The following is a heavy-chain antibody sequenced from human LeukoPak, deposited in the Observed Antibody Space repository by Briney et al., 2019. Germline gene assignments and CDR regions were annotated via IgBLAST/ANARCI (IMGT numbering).Heavy chain of an antibody. D-gene: IGHD4-17*01. CDR2: ISGSGGST. J-gene: IGHJ5*02. CDR3: AKDWTTVTNTIWFDP. Sequence: PGGSLRLSCAASGFTVSSNYMSWVRQAPGKGLEWVSAISGSGGSTYYADSVKGRFTISRDNSKNTLYLQMNSLRAEDTAVYYCAKDWTTVTNTIWFDPWGQGTLVTVSS. V-gene: IGHV3-23*01. CDR1: GFTVSSNY.